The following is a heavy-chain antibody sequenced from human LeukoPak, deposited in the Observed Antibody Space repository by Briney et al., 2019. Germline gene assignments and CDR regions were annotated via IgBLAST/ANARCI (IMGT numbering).Heavy chain of an antibody. CDR3: ALVVADTLRVNDAFDI. J-gene: IGHJ3*02. D-gene: IGHD2-15*01. Sequence: PSETLSLTCTVSGGSISSYYWSWIRQPPGKGLEWIGYIYYSGSTNYNPSLKSRVTISVDTSKNQFSLKLSSVTAADTAVYYCALVVADTLRVNDAFDIWGQGTMVTVSS. CDR1: GGSISSYY. CDR2: IYYSGST. V-gene: IGHV4-59*01.